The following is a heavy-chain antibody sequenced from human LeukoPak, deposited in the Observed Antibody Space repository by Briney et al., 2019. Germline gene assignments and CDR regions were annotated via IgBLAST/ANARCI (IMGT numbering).Heavy chain of an antibody. CDR3: ASLYYYDSSGYYGPY. Sequence: PSETLSLTCTVSGYSISSGYYWGWIRQPPGKGLEWIGSIYHSGSTYYNPSLKSRVTISVDTSKNQFSLKLSSVTAADTAVYYCASLYYYDSSGYYGPYWGQGTLVTVSS. V-gene: IGHV4-38-2*02. CDR1: GYSISSGYY. CDR2: IYHSGST. D-gene: IGHD3-22*01. J-gene: IGHJ4*02.